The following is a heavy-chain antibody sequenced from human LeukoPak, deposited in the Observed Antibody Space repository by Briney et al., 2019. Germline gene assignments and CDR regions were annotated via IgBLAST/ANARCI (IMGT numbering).Heavy chain of an antibody. V-gene: IGHV3-23*01. D-gene: IGHD3-10*01. J-gene: IGHJ6*03. CDR1: GFTLSNYA. CDR3: AKGSYYYSNYYSYYMDV. Sequence: GGSLRLSCAASGFTLSNYAMNWVRQAPGKGLEWVSSISNSGSDTYYADSVKGRFTISRDNSKNTVYPQMNSLTAEDTAVYYCAKGSYYYSNYYSYYMDVWGKGTTVTVSS. CDR2: ISNSGSDT.